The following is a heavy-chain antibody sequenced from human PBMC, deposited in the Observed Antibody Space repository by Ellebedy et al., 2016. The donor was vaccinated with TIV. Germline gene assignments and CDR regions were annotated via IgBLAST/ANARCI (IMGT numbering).Heavy chain of an antibody. CDR1: GFTFSSYG. J-gene: IGHJ6*02. V-gene: IGHV3-33*01. CDR2: IWYDGSNK. CDR3: ARGRAGGYYGMDV. Sequence: PGGSLRLSCAASGFTFSSYGMHWVRQAPGKGLEWVAVIWYDGSNKYYADSVKGRFTISRDNSKNTLYLQMNSLRAEDTAVYYCARGRAGGYYGMDVWGQGTTVTVSS. D-gene: IGHD6-19*01.